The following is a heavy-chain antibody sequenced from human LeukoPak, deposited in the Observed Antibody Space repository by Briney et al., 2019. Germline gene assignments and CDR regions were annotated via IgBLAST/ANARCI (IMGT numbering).Heavy chain of an antibody. D-gene: IGHD3-22*01. V-gene: IGHV1-18*01. CDR2: ISTYTGDT. J-gene: IGHJ1*01. CDR1: GSSFTTYG. CDR3: ARGYHFDTSGYPVSEYFQH. Sequence: GALVKPSCRASGSSFTTYGINWVREAPGPRLEWLGWISTYTGDTKYVQKLQGRVSMTTDTSTSTAHMELRSLRSDDTAVYYCARGYHFDTSGYPVSEYFQHWGQGTLVTVSS.